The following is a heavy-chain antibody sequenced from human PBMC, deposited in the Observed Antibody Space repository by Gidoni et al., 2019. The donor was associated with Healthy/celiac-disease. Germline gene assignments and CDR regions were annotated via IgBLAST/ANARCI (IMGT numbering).Heavy chain of an antibody. V-gene: IGHV1-69*01. CDR1: GGTFSSYA. CDR2: IIPIFGTA. D-gene: IGHD3-3*01. J-gene: IGHJ2*01. CDR3: ARGPAIFGVATRFNWYFDL. Sequence: QVQLVQSGAEVKKPGSSVKVSCKASGGTFSSYAIRWVRQAPGQGLEWMGGIIPIFGTANYAQKFQGRVTITADESTSTAYMELSSLRSEDTAVYYCARGPAIFGVATRFNWYFDLWGRGTLVTVSS.